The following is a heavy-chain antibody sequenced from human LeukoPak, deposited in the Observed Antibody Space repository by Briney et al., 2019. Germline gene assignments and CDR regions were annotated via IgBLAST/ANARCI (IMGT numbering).Heavy chain of an antibody. V-gene: IGHV4-39*01. CDR1: GGSISSTRYY. D-gene: IGHD6-19*01. CDR3: ARHEWGLGYTGGWSLGSVDY. J-gene: IGHJ4*02. CDR2: IYYDGTT. Sequence: SETLSLTCTVSGGSISSTRYYWGWIRQPPGKRLEWIASIYYDGTTYHNPSFRSRVAMSLDTSGRHFSLKVSSVTAADTAVYYCARHEWGLGYTGGWSLGSVDYWGQGTLVTVSS.